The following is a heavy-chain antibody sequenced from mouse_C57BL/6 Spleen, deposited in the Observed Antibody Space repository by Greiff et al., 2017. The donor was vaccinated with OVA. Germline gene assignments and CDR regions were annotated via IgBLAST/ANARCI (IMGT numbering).Heavy chain of an antibody. J-gene: IGHJ3*01. CDR2: IYPGDGDT. CDR1: GYAFSSSW. CDR3: AREDGYDDSPFAY. Sequence: VQLQQSGPELVKPGASVKISCKASGYAFSSSWMNWVKQRPGKGLEWIGLIYPGDGDTNYNGKFKGKATLTADKSSSTAYMQRSSLTSEDSAVYFCAREDGYDDSPFAYWGQGTLVTVSA. V-gene: IGHV1-82*01. D-gene: IGHD2-2*01.